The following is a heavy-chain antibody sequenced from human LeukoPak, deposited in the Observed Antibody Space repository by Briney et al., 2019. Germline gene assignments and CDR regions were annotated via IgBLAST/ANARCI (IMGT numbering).Heavy chain of an antibody. CDR1: GYTFTSYD. CDR2: VNPNSGNT. J-gene: IGHJ4*02. V-gene: IGHV1-8*01. D-gene: IGHD3-22*01. Sequence: EPSVKVSCKTSGYTFTSYDLNWVRQATGQGLEWMGWVNPNSGNTGYAQKFQGRVTMTMDPSISTAYMELSSLRSEDTAVYYCARRSDDCDSSAYYHWGQGTLVTVSS. CDR3: ARRSDDCDSSAYYH.